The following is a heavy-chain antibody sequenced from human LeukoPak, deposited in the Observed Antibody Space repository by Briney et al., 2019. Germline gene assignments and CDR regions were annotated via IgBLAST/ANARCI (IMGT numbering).Heavy chain of an antibody. D-gene: IGHD3-16*02. Sequence: ASVKVSCKASGYTFTSYYMHWVRQAPGQGLEWMGIINPSGGSTSYAQKFQGRVTMTRDTSTSTVYMELSSLRSEDTAVYYCAGDLGIYLWELSKSDYWGQGTLVTVSS. CDR1: GYTFTSYY. CDR2: INPSGGST. CDR3: AGDLGIYLWELSKSDY. V-gene: IGHV1-46*01. J-gene: IGHJ4*02.